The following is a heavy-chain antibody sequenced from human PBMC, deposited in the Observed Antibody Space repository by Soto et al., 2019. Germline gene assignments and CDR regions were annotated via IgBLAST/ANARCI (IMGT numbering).Heavy chain of an antibody. CDR1: GFSLSTTGVG. Sequence: QITLKESGPTLVKPTQTLTLTCTFSGFSLSTTGVGVGWIRQPPGKALEWLALIYWDDDKRYSPSLKRRLTITQDTYKNQVVLTMTNMDPVDTGTYYCAHRLSSGYDDYWGQGTLVTVSS. J-gene: IGHJ4*02. CDR2: IYWDDDK. CDR3: AHRLSSGYDDY. D-gene: IGHD5-12*01. V-gene: IGHV2-5*02.